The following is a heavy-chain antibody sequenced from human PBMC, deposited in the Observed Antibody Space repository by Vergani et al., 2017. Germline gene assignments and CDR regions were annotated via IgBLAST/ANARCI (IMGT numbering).Heavy chain of an antibody. D-gene: IGHD2-21*01. CDR1: GFTFSTYA. CDR2: IYYDGSKK. Sequence: QVQLVESGGGVVQPGRSLRLSCTSSGFTFSTYAMHWVRQAPGKGLECVAIIYYDGSKKYYADSVKGRFTISRDNSRNTLDLLMSSLRAEETAIYYCVREGSYCGSTTCRNPSYVYYYHMDVWGEGTTVTVSS. J-gene: IGHJ6*03. CDR3: VREGSYCGSTTCRNPSYVYYYHMDV. V-gene: IGHV3-33*01.